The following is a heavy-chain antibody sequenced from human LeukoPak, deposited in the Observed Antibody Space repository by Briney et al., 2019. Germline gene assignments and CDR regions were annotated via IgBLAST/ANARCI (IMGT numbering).Heavy chain of an antibody. CDR2: IYSGGST. Sequence: GGSLRLSCAASGFTVSSNYMSWVRQAPGKGLERVSVIYSGGSTHYADSVKGRFTISRDNSKNTLYLQMNSLRAEDTAVYYCAREENSGSSFDYWGQGTLVTVSS. CDR3: AREENSGSSFDY. J-gene: IGHJ4*02. D-gene: IGHD1-26*01. CDR1: GFTVSSNY. V-gene: IGHV3-53*01.